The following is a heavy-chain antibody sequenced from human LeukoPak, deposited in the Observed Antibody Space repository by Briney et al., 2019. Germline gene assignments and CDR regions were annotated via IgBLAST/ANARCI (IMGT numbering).Heavy chain of an antibody. CDR2: IHPDGNEK. D-gene: IGHD2-21*02. CDR3: ARGDDFSGDY. J-gene: IGHJ4*02. Sequence: GGSLRLSCTASGFTFSTYWMSWGPQAPGGGVEWVANIHPDGNEKYHVDSVKGRFTISRDNAKNSLYLQMNSLRVEDTAVYYCARGDDFSGDYWGQGTLVTVSS. V-gene: IGHV3-7*04. CDR1: GFTFSTYW.